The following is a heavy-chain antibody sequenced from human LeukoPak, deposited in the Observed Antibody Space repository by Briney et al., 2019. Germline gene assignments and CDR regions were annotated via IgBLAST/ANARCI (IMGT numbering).Heavy chain of an antibody. CDR2: IYTSGST. Sequence: SETLSLTCTVSGGPISSYYWSWIRQPPGKGLEWIGYIYTSGSTNYNPSLKSRVTISVDTSKNQFSLKLSSVTAADTAVYYCARRRCGSCPFDYWGQGTLVTVSS. J-gene: IGHJ4*02. CDR1: GGPISSYY. D-gene: IGHD1-26*01. V-gene: IGHV4-4*09. CDR3: ARRRCGSCPFDY.